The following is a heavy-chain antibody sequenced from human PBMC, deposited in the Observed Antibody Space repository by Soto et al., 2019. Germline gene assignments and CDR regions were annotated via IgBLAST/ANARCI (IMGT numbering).Heavy chain of an antibody. CDR2: TSGSGGST. V-gene: IGHV3-23*01. D-gene: IGHD3-3*01. Sequence: GGSLRLSCAASGFTFSSYAMSWVRQAPGKGLEWVSATSGSGGSTYYADSVKGRFTISRDNSKNTLYLQMNSLRAEDTAVYYCAKGQNFPPRKITIFGVVPYYFDYWGQGTLVTVSS. CDR1: GFTFSSYA. CDR3: AKGQNFPPRKITIFGVVPYYFDY. J-gene: IGHJ4*02.